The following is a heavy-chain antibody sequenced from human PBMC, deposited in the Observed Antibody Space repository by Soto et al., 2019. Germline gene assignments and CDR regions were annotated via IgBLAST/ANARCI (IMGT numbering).Heavy chain of an antibody. CDR1: GDSFTSYW. Sequence: GESLKISCKGSGDSFTSYWIGWVRQMPGKGLEWMGIIYPGDSDTRYSPSFQGQVTTSADKSISTAYLQWSSLKASDTAMYYCARHQDYDSSGCYFDYWGQGTLVTVSS. CDR3: ARHQDYDSSGCYFDY. J-gene: IGHJ4*02. CDR2: IYPGDSDT. D-gene: IGHD3-22*01. V-gene: IGHV5-51*01.